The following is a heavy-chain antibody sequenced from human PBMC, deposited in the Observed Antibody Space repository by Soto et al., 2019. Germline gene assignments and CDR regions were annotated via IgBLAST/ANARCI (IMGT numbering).Heavy chain of an antibody. Sequence: SETLSLTCAVYGGSFSGYYWSWIRQPPGKGLEWIGEINHSGSTNYNPSLKSRVTISVDTSKNQFSLKLSSVTAADTAVYYCVRARGFLEWLSSLYYYYGMDVWGQGTTVTVSS. CDR1: GGSFSGYY. CDR3: VRARGFLEWLSSLYYYYGMDV. D-gene: IGHD3-3*01. CDR2: INHSGST. V-gene: IGHV4-34*01. J-gene: IGHJ6*02.